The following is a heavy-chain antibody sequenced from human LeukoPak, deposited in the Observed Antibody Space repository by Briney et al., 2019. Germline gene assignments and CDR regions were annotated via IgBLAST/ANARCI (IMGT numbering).Heavy chain of an antibody. D-gene: IGHD3-22*01. J-gene: IGHJ4*02. CDR3: ARKGYYYDSSGYYIWGSDFDY. V-gene: IGHV7-4-1*02. Sequence: GASVKVSCKASGYTFTSYAMNWVRQAPGQGLEWMGWINTNTGNPTYAQGFTGRFVFSLDTSVSTAYLQVSSLKAEDTAVYYCARKGYYYDSSGYYIWGSDFDYWAREPWSPSPQ. CDR1: GYTFTSYA. CDR2: INTNTGNP.